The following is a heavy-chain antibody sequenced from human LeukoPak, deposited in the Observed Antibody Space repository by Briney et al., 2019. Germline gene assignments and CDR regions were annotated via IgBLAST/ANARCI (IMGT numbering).Heavy chain of an antibody. CDR3: AKTPCPRYSYGPYYFDY. CDR2: TSWNSGSI. V-gene: IGHV3-9*01. Sequence: GGSLRLSCAASAFTFDDYAMHWVRQAPGKGLDWVSGTSWNSGSIGYADSVKGRFTISRYSDKNSLYLQMNSLRAEDTDMYYCAKTPCPRYSYGPYYFDYWGQGTLVTVSS. J-gene: IGHJ4*02. D-gene: IGHD5-18*01. CDR1: AFTFDDYA.